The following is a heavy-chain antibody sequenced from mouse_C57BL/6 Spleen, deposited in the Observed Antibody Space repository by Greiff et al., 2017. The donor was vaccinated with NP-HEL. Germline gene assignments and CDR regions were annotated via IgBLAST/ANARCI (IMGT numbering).Heavy chain of an antibody. CDR1: GYTFTSYW. V-gene: IGHV1-52*01. CDR3: ARITDRYFDV. D-gene: IGHD1-3*01. Sequence: QVQLKQPGAELVRPGSSVKLSCKASGYTFTSYWMHWVKPRPIQGLEWIGNIDPSDSETHYNQKFKDKATLTGDKSSSTAYMQLSSLTSEDSAVYYCARITDRYFDVWGTGTTVTVSS. J-gene: IGHJ1*03. CDR2: IDPSDSET.